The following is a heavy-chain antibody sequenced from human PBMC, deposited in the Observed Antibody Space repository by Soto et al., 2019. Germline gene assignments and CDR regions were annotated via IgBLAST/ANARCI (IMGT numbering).Heavy chain of an antibody. CDR1: GYSFTSYW. J-gene: IGHJ4*02. Sequence: PGESLKISCKGSGYSFTSYWICWVRQMPGKGLEWMGGIDPSDSYTNYSPSFQGHVTISADKSISTAYLQWSSLKASDTAMYSCALKWLGGFDYWGQGTLVTVSS. D-gene: IGHD6-19*01. CDR3: ALKWLGGFDY. CDR2: IDPSDSYT. V-gene: IGHV5-10-1*01.